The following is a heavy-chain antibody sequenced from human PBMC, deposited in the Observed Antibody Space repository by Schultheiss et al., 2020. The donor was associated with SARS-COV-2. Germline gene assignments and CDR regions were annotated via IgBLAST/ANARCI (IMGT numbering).Heavy chain of an antibody. CDR2: IYHSGST. Sequence: SETLSLTCAVSGYSISSGYYWGWIRQPPGKGLEWIGSIYHSGSTNYNPSLKSRVTMSVDTSKNQFSLKLSSVTAADTAVYYCARDSEGGIGYCSGGSCYGWFDPWGQGTLVTVSS. J-gene: IGHJ5*02. CDR1: GYSISSGYY. D-gene: IGHD2-15*01. CDR3: ARDSEGGIGYCSGGSCYGWFDP. V-gene: IGHV4-38-2*02.